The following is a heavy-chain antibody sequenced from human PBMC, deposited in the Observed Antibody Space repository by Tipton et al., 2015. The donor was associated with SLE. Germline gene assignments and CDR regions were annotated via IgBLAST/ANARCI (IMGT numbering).Heavy chain of an antibody. CDR1: GGSISSGGYY. V-gene: IGHV4-31*03. CDR2: IYYSGST. J-gene: IGHJ3*02. CDR3: ARQDIVVVVAATRAFDI. D-gene: IGHD2-15*01. Sequence: TLSLTCTVSGGSISSGGYYWSWIRQHPGKGLEWIGYIYYSGSTYYNPSLKSRVTIPVDTSKNQFSLKLSSVTAADTAVYYCARQDIVVVVAATRAFDIWGQRTMVTVSS.